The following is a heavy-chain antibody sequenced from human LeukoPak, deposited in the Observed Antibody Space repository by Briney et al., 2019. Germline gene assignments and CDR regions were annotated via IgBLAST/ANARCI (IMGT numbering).Heavy chain of an antibody. D-gene: IGHD2-2*01. CDR3: ARDFSSVNNCYYFDS. V-gene: IGHV3-11*01. Sequence: GGSLRLSCAASGFTFSDYYMSWIRQAPGKGLEWVSYISLSGSTIYYADAEKGRFNISRDNAKNSLYLHLSSLRAEYTAVYSCARDFSSVNNCYYFDSWGQGTLVTVSS. J-gene: IGHJ4*02. CDR1: GFTFSDYY. CDR2: ISLSGSTI.